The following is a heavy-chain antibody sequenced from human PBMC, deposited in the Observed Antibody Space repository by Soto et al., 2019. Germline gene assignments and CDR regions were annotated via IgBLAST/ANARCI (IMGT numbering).Heavy chain of an antibody. J-gene: IGHJ4*02. Sequence: EVQLLESGGGFVQPGGSLRLSCAASGFTFSSYAMSWVRQAPGKGLEWVSAISGSGGSTYYADSVKGRFTISRDNSKNTLYLQMNSLRAEDTAVYYCAKDDINIVVGPSSDYWGQGTLVTVSS. CDR2: ISGSGGST. D-gene: IGHD2-15*01. CDR3: AKDDINIVVGPSSDY. V-gene: IGHV3-23*01. CDR1: GFTFSSYA.